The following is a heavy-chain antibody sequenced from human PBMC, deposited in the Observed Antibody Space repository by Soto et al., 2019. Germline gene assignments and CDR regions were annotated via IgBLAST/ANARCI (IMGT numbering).Heavy chain of an antibody. D-gene: IGHD2-15*01. J-gene: IGHJ3*02. Sequence: SETLSLTCTVSGGSISSYYWSWIRQPPGKGLEWIGYIYYSGSTNYNPSLKSRVTISVDTSKNQFSLKLSSVTAADTAVYYCARHRCSGGSCYFNDAFDIWGQGTMVTVSS. CDR3: ARHRCSGGSCYFNDAFDI. CDR1: GGSISSYY. CDR2: IYYSGST. V-gene: IGHV4-59*08.